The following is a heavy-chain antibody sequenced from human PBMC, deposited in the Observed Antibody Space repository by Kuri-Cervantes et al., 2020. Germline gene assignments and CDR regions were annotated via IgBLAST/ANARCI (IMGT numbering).Heavy chain of an antibody. J-gene: IGHJ4*02. D-gene: IGHD1-26*01. V-gene: IGHV4-34*01. Sequence: SETLSLTCAVFGGSLSPYYWSWVRQSPGKGLEWIGDINHNGRTDYNPSLKSRVTISVDTSKSQISLNLSSVTAADTAVYYCARGVSGSSFDYWGQGTLVTVSS. CDR1: GGSLSPYY. CDR2: INHNGRT. CDR3: ARGVSGSSFDY.